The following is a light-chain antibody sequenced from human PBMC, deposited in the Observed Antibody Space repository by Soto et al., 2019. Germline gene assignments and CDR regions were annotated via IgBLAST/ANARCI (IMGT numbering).Light chain of an antibody. V-gene: IGLV1-40*01. J-gene: IGLJ2*01. CDR2: GNS. CDR1: SSNIGAGYD. CDR3: QSYDSSLSNSVI. Sequence: QSVLTRPPSVSGAPGQRVTISCTGSSSNIGAGYDVHWYRQLPGSAPQLLIHGNSNRPSGVPDRFSGSKSGPSASLAITGLQAEDEADYYCQSYDSSLSNSVIFGGGTQLTVL.